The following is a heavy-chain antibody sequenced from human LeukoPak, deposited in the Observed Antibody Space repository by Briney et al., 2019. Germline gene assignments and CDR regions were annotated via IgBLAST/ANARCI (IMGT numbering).Heavy chain of an antibody. CDR2: INWNGGST. CDR3: ARDVWGYSSSSHPVDY. V-gene: IGHV3-20*01. J-gene: IGHJ4*02. CDR1: GFTFSSYS. Sequence: PGGSLRLSCAASGFTFSSYSMNWVRQAPGKGLEWVSGINWNGGSTGYADSVKGRFTISRDNAKNSLYLQMNSLRAEDTALYHCARDVWGYSSSSHPVDYWGQGTLVTVSS. D-gene: IGHD6-6*01.